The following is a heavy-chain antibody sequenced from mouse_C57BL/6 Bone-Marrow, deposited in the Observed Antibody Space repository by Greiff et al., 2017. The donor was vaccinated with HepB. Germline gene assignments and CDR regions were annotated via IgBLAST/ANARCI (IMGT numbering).Heavy chain of an antibody. CDR3: ARSGYYGSSPHFDY. D-gene: IGHD1-1*01. J-gene: IGHJ2*01. V-gene: IGHV1-55*01. CDR1: GYTFTSYW. Sequence: QVQLQQSGAELVKPGASVKMSCKASGYTFTSYWITWVKQRPGQGLEWIGDIYPGSGSTNYNEKFKSKATLTVDTSSSTAYMQLSSLTSEDSAVYYCARSGYYGSSPHFDYWGQGTTLTVSS. CDR2: IYPGSGST.